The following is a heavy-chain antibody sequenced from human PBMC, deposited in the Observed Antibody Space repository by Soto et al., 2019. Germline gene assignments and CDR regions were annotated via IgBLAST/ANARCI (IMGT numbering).Heavy chain of an antibody. D-gene: IGHD3-10*01. Sequence: QVQLQQWGAGLLKPSETLCVTCAVYGGSFSGYYWRWIRQPPGKGLEWIGEINHSGSTNYNPSLKSRVTISVDTSKNQFSLKLSSVTAADTAVYYCARGGGYVGSGTQMDYYYGMDVWGQGTTVTVSS. CDR3: ARGGGYVGSGTQMDYYYGMDV. CDR1: GGSFSGYY. J-gene: IGHJ6*02. V-gene: IGHV4-34*01. CDR2: INHSGST.